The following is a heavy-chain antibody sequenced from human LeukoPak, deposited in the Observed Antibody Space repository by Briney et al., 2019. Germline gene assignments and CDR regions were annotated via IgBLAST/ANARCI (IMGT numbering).Heavy chain of an antibody. Sequence: PGGSLRLSCAASGFTFSSYWMSWVRQAPGKGLEWVANIKQDGSEKYYVDSVKGRFTISRDNAKNSRYLQMNSLRAEDTAVYYCARMITTGYFDYWGQGTLVTVSS. V-gene: IGHV3-7*01. D-gene: IGHD3-16*01. CDR1: GFTFSSYW. CDR2: IKQDGSEK. CDR3: ARMITTGYFDY. J-gene: IGHJ4*02.